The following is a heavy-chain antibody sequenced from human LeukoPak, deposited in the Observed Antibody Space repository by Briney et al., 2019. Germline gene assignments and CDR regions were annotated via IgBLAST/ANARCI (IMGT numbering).Heavy chain of an antibody. V-gene: IGHV1-8*03. CDR3: ARVGSLSDCSGGSCHHFDY. CDR1: GYTFTSYD. Sequence: GASVKVSCKASGYTFTSYDINWVRQATGQGLEWMGWMNPNSGNTGYAQKFQGRVTFTRDTSITTAYMELSSLRPEDTAVYYCARVGSLSDCSGGSCHHFDYWGQGTLVTVSS. D-gene: IGHD2-15*01. J-gene: IGHJ4*02. CDR2: MNPNSGNT.